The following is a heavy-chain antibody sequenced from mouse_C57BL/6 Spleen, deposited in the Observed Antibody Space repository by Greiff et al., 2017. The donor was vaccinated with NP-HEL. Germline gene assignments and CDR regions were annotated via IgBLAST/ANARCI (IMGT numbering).Heavy chain of an antibody. D-gene: IGHD1-1*01. V-gene: IGHV1-26*01. CDR3: ASPITTVVAPYAMDY. J-gene: IGHJ4*01. Sequence: VQLQQSGPELVKPGASVKISCKASGYTFTDYYMNWVKQSHGKSLEWIGDINPNNGGTSYNQKFKGKATLTVDKSSSTAYMELLSLTSEDSAVYYCASPITTVVAPYAMDYWGQGTSVTVSS. CDR1: GYTFTDYY. CDR2: INPNNGGT.